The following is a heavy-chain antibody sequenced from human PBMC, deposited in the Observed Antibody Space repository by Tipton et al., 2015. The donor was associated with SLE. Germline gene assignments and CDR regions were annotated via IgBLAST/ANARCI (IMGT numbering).Heavy chain of an antibody. J-gene: IGHJ4*02. V-gene: IGHV3-23*01. CDR3: ARETGWGTVTFDDY. CDR1: GFTFSSYA. Sequence: GSLRLSCAASGFTFSSYAMSWVRQAPGKGLEWVSAISGSGGSTYYADSVKGRFTISRDNAKNSLYLQMNSLRAEDTAVYYCARETGWGTVTFDDYWGQGTLVTVSS. CDR2: ISGSGGST. D-gene: IGHD4-17*01.